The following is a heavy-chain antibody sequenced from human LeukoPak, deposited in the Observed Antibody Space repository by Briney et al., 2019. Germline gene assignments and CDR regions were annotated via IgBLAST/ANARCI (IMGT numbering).Heavy chain of an antibody. Sequence: PSQTLSLTCAISGDNVSSNSATWSWIRQSPSRGLEWLGRTYNRSKWYSDNAVSVRSRLTINPDTSKNQFSLQLNSVTPDDTAVYYCARGVGAAWKVFDYWGQGTLVTVSS. V-gene: IGHV6-1*01. D-gene: IGHD3-10*01. J-gene: IGHJ4*02. CDR2: TYNRSKWYS. CDR1: GDNVSSNSAT. CDR3: ARGVGAAWKVFDY.